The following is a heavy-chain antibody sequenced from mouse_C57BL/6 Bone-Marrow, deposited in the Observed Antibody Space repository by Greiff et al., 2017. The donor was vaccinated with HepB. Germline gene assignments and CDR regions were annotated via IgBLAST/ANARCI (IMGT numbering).Heavy chain of an antibody. D-gene: IGHD1-1*01. CDR2: IDPSDSYT. Sequence: QVQLQQPGAELVMPGASVKLSCKASGYTFTSYWMHWVKQRPGQGLEWIGEIDPSDSYTNYNQKFKGKSTFTVDKSSSTAYMQLSSLTSEDSAVYYCARGDYYGSSVWGTGTTVTVSS. J-gene: IGHJ1*03. CDR3: ARGDYYGSSV. V-gene: IGHV1-69*01. CDR1: GYTFTSYW.